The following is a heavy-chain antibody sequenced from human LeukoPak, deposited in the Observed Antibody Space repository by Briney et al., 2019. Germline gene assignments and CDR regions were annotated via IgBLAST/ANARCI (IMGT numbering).Heavy chain of an antibody. CDR2: IYPGDSDT. CDR3: ASTMARGGIEGNAFDI. Sequence: RHGESLKISCKGSGYSFPDYWIVWVRQMPGKGLEWMGIIYPGDSDTRYSPYFQGQVTMSVDKSITTSYLQWSSLKASDTAMYYCASTMARGGIEGNAFDIWGQGTLVTVSA. CDR1: GYSFPDYW. J-gene: IGHJ3*02. V-gene: IGHV5-51*01. D-gene: IGHD3-10*01.